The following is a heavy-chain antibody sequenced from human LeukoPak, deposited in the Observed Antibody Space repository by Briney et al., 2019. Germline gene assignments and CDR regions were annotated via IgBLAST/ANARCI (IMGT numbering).Heavy chain of an antibody. D-gene: IGHD1-14*01. Sequence: GESLKISCKGSGYSFSNYWIAWVRQMPGKGLEWMGIIYPGDSETRYSPSFQGQVTISADKSISTAYLQWSSLKASDTSKYYWAKSRNRNYDNWGQGTLVTVSS. J-gene: IGHJ4*02. V-gene: IGHV5-51*03. CDR2: IYPGDSET. CDR3: AKSRNRNYDN. CDR1: GYSFSNYW.